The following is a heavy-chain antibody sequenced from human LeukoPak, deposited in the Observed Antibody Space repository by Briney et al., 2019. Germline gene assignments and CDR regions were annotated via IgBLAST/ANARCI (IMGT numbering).Heavy chain of an antibody. V-gene: IGHV1-2*02. D-gene: IGHD3-9*01. J-gene: IGHJ4*02. Sequence: GSVKVSCKASGYTFTGYYMHWVRQAPGQGLEWMGWINPNSGVTNYAQKFQGRVTMTRDTSISTAYMELSSLRSDDTAVYYCASGRYFDWFLGGVGYWGQGTLVTVSS. CDR2: INPNSGVT. CDR3: ASGRYFDWFLGGVGY. CDR1: GYTFTGYY.